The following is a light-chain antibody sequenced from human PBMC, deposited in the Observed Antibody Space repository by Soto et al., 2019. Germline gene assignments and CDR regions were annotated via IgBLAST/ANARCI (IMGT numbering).Light chain of an antibody. CDR1: SSDVGGYKY. V-gene: IGLV2-8*01. J-gene: IGLJ2*01. CDR2: EVS. Sequence: QSALTQPPSASGSPGQSVTISCTGTSSDVGGYKYVSWYQQHPDKAHKLLISEVSKRPSGVPDRVSGYKSGKTASLTVSGLQAEDEADYYCSSFAGNNNLVFGGGTKLTVL. CDR3: SSFAGNNNLV.